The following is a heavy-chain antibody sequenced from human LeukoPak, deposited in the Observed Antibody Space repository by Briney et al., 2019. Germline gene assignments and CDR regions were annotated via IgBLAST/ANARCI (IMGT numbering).Heavy chain of an antibody. CDR1: GGTFSSYA. CDR3: ARVRSDYDILTSPYYFDY. Sequence: ASVKVSCKASGGTFSSYAISWVRQAPGQGLEWMGGIIPIFGTANYAQKFQGRVTITTDESTSTAYMELSSLRSEDTAVYYCARVRSDYDILTSPYYFDYWGQGTLVTVSS. V-gene: IGHV1-69*05. D-gene: IGHD3-9*01. J-gene: IGHJ4*02. CDR2: IIPIFGTA.